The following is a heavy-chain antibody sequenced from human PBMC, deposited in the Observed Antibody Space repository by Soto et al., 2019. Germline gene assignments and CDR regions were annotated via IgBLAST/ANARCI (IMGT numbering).Heavy chain of an antibody. V-gene: IGHV4-59*01. CDR2: IYYSGST. CDR1: GGSISSYY. CDR3: ARFVQNDAFDI. Sequence: SETLSLTCTVSGGSISSYYWSWIRQPPGEGLEWIGYIYYSGSTNYNPSLKSRVTISVDTSKNQFSLKLSSVTAADTAVYYCARFVQNDAFDIWGQGTMVTVSS. D-gene: IGHD1-1*01. J-gene: IGHJ3*02.